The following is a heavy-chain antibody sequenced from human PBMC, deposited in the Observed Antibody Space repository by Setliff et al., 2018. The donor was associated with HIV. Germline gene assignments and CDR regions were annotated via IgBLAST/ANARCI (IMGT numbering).Heavy chain of an antibody. Sequence: GGSLRLSCAASGFTFSNYAMHWVRQAPVKGLEWVAVISYDGSDKYYADSVKGRFTISRDNSKNTVYLQMNSLRVEDTAIYYCARDPYSSGWNEYLSYYSYYNMDVWGQGTTVTVSS. CDR2: ISYDGSDK. J-gene: IGHJ6*02. CDR1: GFTFSNYA. CDR3: ARDPYSSGWNEYLSYYSYYNMDV. D-gene: IGHD6-19*01. V-gene: IGHV3-30*04.